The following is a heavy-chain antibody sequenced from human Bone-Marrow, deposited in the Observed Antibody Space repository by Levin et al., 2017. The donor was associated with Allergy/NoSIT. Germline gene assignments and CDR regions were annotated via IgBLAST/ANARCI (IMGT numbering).Heavy chain of an antibody. CDR2: INWNGGST. CDR3: ARDYTRLPPDY. Sequence: GGSLRLSCAASGFTFDDYGMSWVRQAPGKGLEWVSGINWNGGSTGYADSVKGRFTISRDNAKNSLYLQMNSLRAEDTALYHCARDYTRLPPDYWGQGALVTVSS. CDR1: GFTFDDYG. V-gene: IGHV3-20*01. J-gene: IGHJ4*02. D-gene: IGHD2-21*02.